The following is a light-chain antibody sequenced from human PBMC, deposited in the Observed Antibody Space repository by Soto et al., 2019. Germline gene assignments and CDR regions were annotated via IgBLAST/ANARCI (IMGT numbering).Light chain of an antibody. CDR2: GAS. J-gene: IGKJ1*01. Sequence: EIVMTQSPATLSVSPGERATLSCRASQSVSSNLAWYQQKPGQAPRLLIYGASTRATGIPARFSGSGSGTEFTLTISRLQSEAFAVYYCQQYNNWPPWTGGQGTKVEIK. CDR1: QSVSSN. CDR3: QQYNNWPPWT. V-gene: IGKV3-15*01.